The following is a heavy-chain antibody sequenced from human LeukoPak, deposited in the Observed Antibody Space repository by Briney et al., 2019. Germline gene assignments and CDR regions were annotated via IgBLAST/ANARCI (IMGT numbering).Heavy chain of an antibody. CDR2: ISYDGSNK. V-gene: IGHV3-30*18. J-gene: IGHJ4*03. Sequence: GGSLRLSCAASGFTFRSYGMHWVRQAPGKGLEWVAVISYDGSNKYYADSVKGRFTISRDNSKSTLYLQMNSLRAEDTAVYYCAKDHNYGDYGLMGYFDYWGQGTTVTVSS. CDR1: GFTFRSYG. D-gene: IGHD4-17*01. CDR3: AKDHNYGDYGLMGYFDY.